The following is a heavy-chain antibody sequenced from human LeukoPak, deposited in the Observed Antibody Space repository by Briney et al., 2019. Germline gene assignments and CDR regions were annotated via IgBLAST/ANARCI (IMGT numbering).Heavy chain of an antibody. D-gene: IGHD4-17*01. V-gene: IGHV1-69*13. Sequence: GASVKVSCKASGGTFSSYAISWVRQAPGQGLEWMGGIIPIFGTANYAQKFQGRVTITAEESTSTAYMELSSLRSEDTAVYYCARDGGDDYGDPQYYFDYWGQGTLVTVSS. CDR2: IIPIFGTA. CDR1: GGTFSSYA. J-gene: IGHJ4*02. CDR3: ARDGGDDYGDPQYYFDY.